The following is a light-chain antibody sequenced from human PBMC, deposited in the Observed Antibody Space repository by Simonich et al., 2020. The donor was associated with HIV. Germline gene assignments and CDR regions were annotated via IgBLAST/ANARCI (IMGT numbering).Light chain of an antibody. CDR1: ALQKQY. V-gene: IGLV3-25*03. CDR3: QSTDSSGTLWV. J-gene: IGLJ3*02. CDR2: RDR. Sequence: SYELTQPPSVSVSPGQTARITCSGDALQKQYAHWYQQKPGQAPVLVIFRDRERPSEIPERFSGSRSGTIVTLTISGVQAEDEADYYCQSTDSSGTLWVFGGGTKLTVL.